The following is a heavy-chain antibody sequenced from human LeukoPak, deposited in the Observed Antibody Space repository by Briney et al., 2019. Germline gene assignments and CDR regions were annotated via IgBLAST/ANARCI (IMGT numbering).Heavy chain of an antibody. Sequence: GGSLRLSCAASGFTFSDYVMSGGRQAPGEGLEWVSVISVSGGTTYYADSVKGRFTISRDSSKNTLYLQMTSLRADDTAVYYCAYGTRGYSAYTFYYWGQGALVTVSS. CDR2: ISVSGGTT. J-gene: IGHJ4*02. CDR1: GFTFSDYV. D-gene: IGHD5-12*01. CDR3: AYGTRGYSAYTFYY. V-gene: IGHV3-23*01.